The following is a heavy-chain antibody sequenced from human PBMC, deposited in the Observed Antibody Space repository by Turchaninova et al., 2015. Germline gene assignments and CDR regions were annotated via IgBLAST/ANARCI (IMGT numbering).Heavy chain of an antibody. J-gene: IGHJ4*02. Sequence: QVQLQESGPGLVKPSETLSLPCAVSGHSTSSGYYGGWIRQPPGKGLEWIGSISHSGRTYYNPSLKSRVTISVDTSKNHFSLKLSSVTAADTAVYYCARERPVIYYFDYWGQGTLVTVSS. CDR3: ARERPVIYYFDY. V-gene: IGHV4-38-2*02. CDR2: ISHSGRT. CDR1: GHSTSSGYY. D-gene: IGHD2-21*01.